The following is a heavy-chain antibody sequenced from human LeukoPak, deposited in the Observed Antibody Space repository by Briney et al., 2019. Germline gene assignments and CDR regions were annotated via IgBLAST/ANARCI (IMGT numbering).Heavy chain of an antibody. V-gene: IGHV1-2*02. J-gene: IGHJ4*02. CDR1: GCTFTGYY. CDR2: INPNSGGT. CDR3: ARVDDILTGHLDY. D-gene: IGHD3-9*01. Sequence: ASVKVSCTASGCTFTGYYMHWVRQAPGQGLEWMGWINPNSGGTNYAQKFQGRVTMTRDTSISTAYMELTRLRSDDTAVYYCARVDDILTGHLDYWGQGTLVTVSS.